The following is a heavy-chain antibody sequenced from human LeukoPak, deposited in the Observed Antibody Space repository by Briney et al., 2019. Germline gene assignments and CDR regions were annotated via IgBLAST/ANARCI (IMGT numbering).Heavy chain of an antibody. J-gene: IGHJ4*02. Sequence: AGGSLRLSCAASGFSVSRNYMTWVRQASGKGLEWVSSISSSSSYIYYADSVKGRFTISRDNAKNSLYLQMNSLRAEDTAVYYCAGSYIEAMGKLRTGDYFDYWGQGTLVTVSS. D-gene: IGHD5-18*01. CDR1: GFSVSRNY. V-gene: IGHV3-21*01. CDR3: AGSYIEAMGKLRTGDYFDY. CDR2: ISSSSSYI.